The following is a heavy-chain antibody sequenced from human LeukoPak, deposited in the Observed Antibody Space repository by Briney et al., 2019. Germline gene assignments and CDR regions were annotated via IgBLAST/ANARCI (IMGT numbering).Heavy chain of an antibody. CDR3: ARVSLSSSTYYFDY. D-gene: IGHD6-13*01. CDR1: GGSFSGYY. V-gene: IGHV4-34*01. CDR2: INHSGST. Sequence: SETLSLTCAVYGGSFSGYYWSWIRQRPGKGLEWIGEINHSGSTNYNPSLKSRVTISVDRSKNQFSLKLSSVTAADTAVYYCARVSLSSSTYYFDYWGQGTLVTVSS. J-gene: IGHJ4*02.